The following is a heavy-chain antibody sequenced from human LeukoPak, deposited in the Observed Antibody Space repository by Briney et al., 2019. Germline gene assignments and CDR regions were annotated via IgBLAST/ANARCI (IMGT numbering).Heavy chain of an antibody. CDR2: IYYSGTT. D-gene: IGHD3-22*01. J-gene: IGHJ4*02. CDR1: GGSISSYY. V-gene: IGHV4-59*01. CDR3: ARSGLRSYYDSTDHFDY. Sequence: SETLSLTCTVSGGSISSYYWSWIRQPPGKGLEWIGYIYYSGTTNYNPSLKRRVTISVDTSKNQFSLKLSSVTAADTAVYYCARSGLRSYYDSTDHFDYWGQGTRVTVSS.